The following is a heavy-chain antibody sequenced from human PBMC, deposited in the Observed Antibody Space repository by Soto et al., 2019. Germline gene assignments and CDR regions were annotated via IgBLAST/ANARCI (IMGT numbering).Heavy chain of an antibody. D-gene: IGHD3-3*01. V-gene: IGHV3-48*02. CDR2: ISSSSSTI. CDR3: ARERRVRNRFLGH. CDR1: GFTFSSYS. J-gene: IGHJ4*02. Sequence: GGSLRLSCAASGFTFSSYSMTWVRQDPGKGLEWVSYISSSSSTIYYADSVKGRFTISRDNAKNSLYLQMNSLREEDTAVYYCARERRVRNRFLGHWGQGTLVTVSS.